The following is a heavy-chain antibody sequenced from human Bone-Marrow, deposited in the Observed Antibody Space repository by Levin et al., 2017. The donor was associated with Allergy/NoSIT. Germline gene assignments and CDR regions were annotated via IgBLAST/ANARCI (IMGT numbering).Heavy chain of an antibody. CDR3: ARPTRGAGWNGVNV. CDR2: ILPSFGTP. Sequence: AGESLKISCKTSADTFSSYVLTWVRQAPGQGLEWMGAILPSFGTPEYAQKFRGRVTITAERSTSTVYIELTRLTFDDTAIYYCARPTRGAGWNGVNVWGQGTTVIVSS. J-gene: IGHJ6*02. V-gene: IGHV1-69*06. D-gene: IGHD3-10*01. CDR1: ADTFSSYV.